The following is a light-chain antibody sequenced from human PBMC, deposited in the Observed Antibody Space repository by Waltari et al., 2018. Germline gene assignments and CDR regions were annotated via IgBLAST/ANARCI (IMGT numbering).Light chain of an antibody. V-gene: IGLV1-44*01. CDR3: AAWDDSLSGPV. CDR2: GED. CDR1: SSNIGSNI. J-gene: IGLJ2*01. Sequence: QSVLTQPPSASGTPGQTVIISCSGSSSNIGSNIVNWYQQLPGTAPHFLIYGEDQRPSGVPDRFSGSKAGTSASLAISGRQSEDEADYYCAAWDDSLSGPVFGGGTKLTVL.